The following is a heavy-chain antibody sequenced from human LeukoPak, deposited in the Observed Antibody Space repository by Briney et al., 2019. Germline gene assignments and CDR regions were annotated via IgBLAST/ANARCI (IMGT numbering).Heavy chain of an antibody. D-gene: IGHD3-10*01. Sequence: ASXXVSCKTSGYTFTRYGVSWVGQAPGQGLEWMGWISPHNGNRDYAQKFKDRVTTTTDTSTNTVYLELRSLRPDDTAMYYCARTGYGSGSDDFDFWGQGTLVTVSS. V-gene: IGHV1-18*01. CDR1: GYTFTRYG. CDR3: ARTGYGSGSDDFDF. CDR2: ISPHNGNR. J-gene: IGHJ4*02.